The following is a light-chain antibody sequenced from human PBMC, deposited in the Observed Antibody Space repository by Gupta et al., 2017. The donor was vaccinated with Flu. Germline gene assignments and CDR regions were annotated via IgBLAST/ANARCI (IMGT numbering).Light chain of an antibody. CDR2: EVN. Sequence: HSALTQHPSASVSLGQSVTIACTGSRRDVGGYKSVSWYQKDPGKAPKLVIYEVNTRPSGIPDRFSGSKSGNTASMTVSRLQTEDEGDYYCSSKAGSARTYVFGTGTAVTV. CDR1: RRDVGGYKS. V-gene: IGLV2-8*01. J-gene: IGLJ1*01. CDR3: SSKAGSARTYV.